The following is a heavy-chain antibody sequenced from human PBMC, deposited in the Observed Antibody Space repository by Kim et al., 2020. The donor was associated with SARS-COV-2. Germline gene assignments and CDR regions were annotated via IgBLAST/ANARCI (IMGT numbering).Heavy chain of an antibody. CDR3: ATSDGPDCSTASCFAY. V-gene: IGHV1-2*02. D-gene: IGHD2-2*01. Sequence: ASVKVSCKASGYTFTNYFFLWVRQAPGQGLEWMGWINPNNGGTNYAQKFQGRVTLTRDTSISTAYMGLSSLRSDDTAVYYCATSDGPDCSTASCFAYWGQGTLVTVSS. CDR2: INPNNGGT. J-gene: IGHJ4*02. CDR1: GYTFTNYF.